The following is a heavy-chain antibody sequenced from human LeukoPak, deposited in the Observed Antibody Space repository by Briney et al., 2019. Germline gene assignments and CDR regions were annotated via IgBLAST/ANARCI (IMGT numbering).Heavy chain of an antibody. CDR1: GGSISSSSYY. V-gene: IGHV4-39*07. Sequence: SETLSLTCTVSGGSISSSSYYWGWIRQPPGKGLEWIGSIYYSGSTYYNPSLKSRVTISVDTSKNQFSLKLSSVTAADTAVYYCARGGLWFGERRAFDIWGQGTMVTVSS. D-gene: IGHD3-10*01. CDR2: IYYSGST. J-gene: IGHJ3*02. CDR3: ARGGLWFGERRAFDI.